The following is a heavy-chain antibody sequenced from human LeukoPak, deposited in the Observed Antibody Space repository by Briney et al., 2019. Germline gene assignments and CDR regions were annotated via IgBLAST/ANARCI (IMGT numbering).Heavy chain of an antibody. Sequence: ASVKVSYKPSGYTFTVYYMHWVRQAPGQGLEWMGWINPNSGGTNYAQKFQGRVTMTRDTSISTAYMELSRLRSDDTAVYYCARDHTAMATGYYYYYYMDVWGKGTTVTVSS. J-gene: IGHJ6*03. CDR3: ARDHTAMATGYYYYYYMDV. V-gene: IGHV1-2*02. CDR1: GYTFTVYY. D-gene: IGHD5-18*01. CDR2: INPNSGGT.